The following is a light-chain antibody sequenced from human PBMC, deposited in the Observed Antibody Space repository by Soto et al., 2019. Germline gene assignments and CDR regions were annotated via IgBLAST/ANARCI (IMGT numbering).Light chain of an antibody. CDR3: QQYDTSPRT. V-gene: IGKV3-20*01. CDR2: AAS. J-gene: IGKJ1*01. CDR1: QNLGSGY. Sequence: ELVLPQSPGTLSLSPGERATLSCRASQNLGSGYLAWYQQKPGQAPRILIYAASSRATGIPDRFSGSGSGTDVTLSISRLEPEDFAVYYCQQYDTSPRTCGQGTKVDIK.